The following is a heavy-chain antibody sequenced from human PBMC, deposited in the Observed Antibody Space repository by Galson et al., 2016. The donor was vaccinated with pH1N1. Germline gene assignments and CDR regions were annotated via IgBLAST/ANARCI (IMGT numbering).Heavy chain of an antibody. D-gene: IGHD2-21*02. Sequence: SLRLSCAASGFTFSDNIMHWVRQAPGKALDWVAFAPFDGREEIYADSVKGRFTISRDDSTNTLYLQMSSLRAEDTAVYYCVSENSYETANENNYGTAFDIWGQGTMVIVS. CDR1: GFTFSDNI. CDR2: APFDGREE. V-gene: IGHV3-30*04. J-gene: IGHJ3*02. CDR3: VSENSYETANENNYGTAFDI.